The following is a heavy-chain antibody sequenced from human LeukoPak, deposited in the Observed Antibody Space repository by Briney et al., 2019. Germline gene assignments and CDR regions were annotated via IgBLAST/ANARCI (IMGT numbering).Heavy chain of an antibody. D-gene: IGHD6-6*01. J-gene: IGHJ3*02. CDR1: GFTFSSYS. CDR3: ARDRGLLYSSSKSDAFDI. CDR2: ISSSSSYI. V-gene: IGHV3-21*01. Sequence: GGSLRLSCAASGFTFSSYSMNWVRQVPGKGLEWVSSISSSSSYIYYADSVKGRFTISRDNAKNSLYLQMNSLRAEDTAVYYCARDRGLLYSSSKSDAFDIWGQGTMVTVSS.